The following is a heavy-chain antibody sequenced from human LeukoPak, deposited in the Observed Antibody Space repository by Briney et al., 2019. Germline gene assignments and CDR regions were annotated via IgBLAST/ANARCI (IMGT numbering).Heavy chain of an antibody. CDR2: INHSGST. J-gene: IGHJ6*02. CDR1: GGSFSGYY. V-gene: IGHV4-34*01. CDR3: ARALGYSYGYFDYYYGMGV. Sequence: SETLSLTCAVYGGSFSGYYWSWIRQPPGKGLEWIGEINHSGSTNYNPSLKSRVTISVDTSKNQFSLKLSSVTAADTAVYYCARALGYSYGYFDYYYGMGVWGQGTTVTVSS. D-gene: IGHD5-18*01.